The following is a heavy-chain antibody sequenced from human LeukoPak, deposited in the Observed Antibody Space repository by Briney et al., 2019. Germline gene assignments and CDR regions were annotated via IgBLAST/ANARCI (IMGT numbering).Heavy chain of an antibody. J-gene: IGHJ4*02. D-gene: IGHD1-26*01. CDR1: GFTFSSYA. CDR2: ISSDGTTI. CDR3: VPQKGYCGKQLDY. V-gene: IGHV3-48*01. Sequence: PGGSLRLSCAASGFTFSSYAMNWVRQAPGKGLEWLSYISSDGTTIYYADSVKGRITISRDNARKSLYLRVNSLRAEDTAVYYSVPQKGYCGKQLDYWGQGTLVTVST.